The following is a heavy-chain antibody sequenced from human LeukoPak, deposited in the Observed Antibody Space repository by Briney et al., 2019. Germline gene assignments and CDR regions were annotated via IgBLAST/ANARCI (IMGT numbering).Heavy chain of an antibody. CDR3: ARRPLGSSRLDY. CDR2: VYPGDSDT. Sequence: GESLKISCKISGYNFTNYWIGWVRQMPGKGLEWMGIVYPGDSDTRYSPSFRGQVTISADKSITTAYLQWSSLKASDTAMYYCARRPLGSSRLDYWGQGTLVTVSS. V-gene: IGHV5-51*01. CDR1: GYNFTNYW. J-gene: IGHJ4*02. D-gene: IGHD6-13*01.